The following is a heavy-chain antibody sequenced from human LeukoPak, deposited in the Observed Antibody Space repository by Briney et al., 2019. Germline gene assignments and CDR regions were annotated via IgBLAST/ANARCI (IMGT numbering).Heavy chain of an antibody. Sequence: GGSLRLSCAASGFTFSSYSMNWVRQAPGKGLEWVSSISSSSSYIYHANSVKGRFTISRDNAKNSLYLQMNSVRAGDTAVYYCAREKGPYPVTHYYYYGMDVWGQGTTVIVSS. CDR2: ISSSSSYI. V-gene: IGHV3-21*01. CDR1: GFTFSSYS. CDR3: AREKGPYPVTHYYYYGMDV. J-gene: IGHJ6*02. D-gene: IGHD1-14*01.